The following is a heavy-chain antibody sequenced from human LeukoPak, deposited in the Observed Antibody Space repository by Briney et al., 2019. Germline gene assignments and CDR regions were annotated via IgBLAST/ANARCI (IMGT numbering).Heavy chain of an antibody. J-gene: IGHJ4*02. CDR2: ISGSGGST. Sequence: GGSLRLSCAASGFTFSSYAMSWVRQAPGKGLEWVSAISGSGGSTYYADSVKGRFTISRDNSKNTLYLQMNSLRAEDTAVYYCAKPPHYYDSSGSPYYFDYWGQGTLVTVSS. CDR1: GFTFSSYA. D-gene: IGHD3-22*01. V-gene: IGHV3-23*01. CDR3: AKPPHYYDSSGSPYYFDY.